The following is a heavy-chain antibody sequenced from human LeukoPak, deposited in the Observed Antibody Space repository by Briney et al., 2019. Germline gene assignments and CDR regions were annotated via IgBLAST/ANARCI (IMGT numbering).Heavy chain of an antibody. D-gene: IGHD3-10*01. CDR3: ARDSPLYGSGSYYNDEYFQH. V-gene: IGHV1-46*03. CDR1: GYTFTSYY. CDR2: INPSGGST. J-gene: IGHJ1*01. Sequence: ASVKVSCKASGYTFTSYYMHWVRQAPGQGLEWMGIINPSGGSTSYAQKFQGRVTMTRDTSMSTVYMELSSLRSEDTAVYYCARDSPLYGSGSYYNDEYFQHWGQGTLVTVSS.